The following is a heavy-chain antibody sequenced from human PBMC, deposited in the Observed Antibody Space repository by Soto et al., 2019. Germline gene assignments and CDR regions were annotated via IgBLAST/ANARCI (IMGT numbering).Heavy chain of an antibody. CDR3: ARSLEEQSTIFGVVMRHTYGMDV. CDR2: IIPIFGTA. J-gene: IGHJ6*02. Sequence: SVKVSCKASGGTFSSYAISWVRQAPGQGLEWMGGIIPIFGTANYAQKFQGRVTITADESTSTAYMELSSLRSEDTAVYYCARSLEEQSTIFGVVMRHTYGMDVWG. V-gene: IGHV1-69*13. D-gene: IGHD3-3*01. CDR1: GGTFSSYA.